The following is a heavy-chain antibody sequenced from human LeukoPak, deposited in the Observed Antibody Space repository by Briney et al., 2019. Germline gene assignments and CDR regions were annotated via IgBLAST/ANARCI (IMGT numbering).Heavy chain of an antibody. CDR1: GFSFGDYA. CDR2: IRSKAYGGTT. Sequence: GRSLRLSCTASGFSFGDYAMSWVRQAPGKGLEWVGLIRSKAYGGTTEYVASVKGRFTISREDSKSIAYLQMNSLKTEDTAVYYCTRDAPPSVTMIIADFDLWGRGTLVTVSS. V-gene: IGHV3-49*04. D-gene: IGHD3-22*01. J-gene: IGHJ2*01. CDR3: TRDAPPSVTMIIADFDL.